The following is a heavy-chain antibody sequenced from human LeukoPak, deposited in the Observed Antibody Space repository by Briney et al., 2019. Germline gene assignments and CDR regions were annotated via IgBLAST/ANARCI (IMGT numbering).Heavy chain of an antibody. D-gene: IGHD6-19*01. CDR2: IIPMFGTA. J-gene: IGHJ6*03. CDR1: GGTFSSYE. V-gene: IGHV1-69*06. CDR3: ARAWGIAVAGTSYYMDV. Sequence: GASVKVSCKASGGTFSSYEISWVRQAPGQGLEWMGGIIPMFGTAKYAQKFQGRVTITADKSTSTAYMELSSLRSEDTAVYYCARAWGIAVAGTSYYMDVWGKGTTVTISS.